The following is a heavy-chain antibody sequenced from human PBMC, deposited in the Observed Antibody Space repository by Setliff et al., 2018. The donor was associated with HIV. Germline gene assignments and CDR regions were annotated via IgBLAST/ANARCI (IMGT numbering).Heavy chain of an antibody. CDR2: IDTRGNT. D-gene: IGHD5-12*01. Sequence: SETLSLTCTVSGGSISSDYYFWNWIRQPAGKGLEWIGRIDTRGNTNCNPSLKSRVTISVDTSKNQFSLKLSSVTAADTAVYYCARDHIVATIRDYYYGMDVWGQGTTVTVSS. V-gene: IGHV4-61*02. J-gene: IGHJ6*02. CDR1: GGSISSDY. CDR3: ARDHIVATIRDYYYGMDV.